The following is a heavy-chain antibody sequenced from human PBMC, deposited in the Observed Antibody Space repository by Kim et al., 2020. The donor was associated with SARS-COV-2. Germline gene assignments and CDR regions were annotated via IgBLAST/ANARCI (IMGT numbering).Heavy chain of an antibody. V-gene: IGHV4-39*01. CDR3: AAHRDYRDNFDY. Sequence: YNPSLQRRVTIAGDTSKTQFSLKLRSVAAADTAVYYCAAHRDYRDNFDYWGQGTLVTVSS. D-gene: IGHD4-17*01. J-gene: IGHJ4*02.